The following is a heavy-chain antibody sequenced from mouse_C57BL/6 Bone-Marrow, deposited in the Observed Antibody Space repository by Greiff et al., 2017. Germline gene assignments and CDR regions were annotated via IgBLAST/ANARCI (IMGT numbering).Heavy chain of an antibody. CDR2: IYPRSGNT. V-gene: IGHV1-81*01. CDR1: GYTFTSYG. J-gene: IGHJ3*01. D-gene: IGHD3-3*01. Sequence: VKLQESGAELARPGASVKLSCKASGYTFTSYGISWVKQRTGQGLEWIGEIYPRSGNTYYNEKFKGKATLPADKSSSTAYMELRSLTSEDSAVYFCARNKGAWFAYWGQGTLVTVSA. CDR3: ARNKGAWFAY.